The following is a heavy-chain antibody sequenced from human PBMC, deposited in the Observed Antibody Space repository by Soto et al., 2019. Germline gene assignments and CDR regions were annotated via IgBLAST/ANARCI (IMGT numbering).Heavy chain of an antibody. CDR1: GGSISSGDYY. CDR3: ARAVVVVPAAIVYFDY. D-gene: IGHD2-2*01. V-gene: IGHV4-30-4*01. Sequence: PSETLSLTCTVSGGSISSGDYYWSWIRQPPGKGLEWIGYIYYSGSTYYNPSLKSRVTISVDTSKNQFSLKLSSVTAADTAVYYCARAVVVVPAAIVYFDYWGQGTLVTVS. CDR2: IYYSGST. J-gene: IGHJ4*02.